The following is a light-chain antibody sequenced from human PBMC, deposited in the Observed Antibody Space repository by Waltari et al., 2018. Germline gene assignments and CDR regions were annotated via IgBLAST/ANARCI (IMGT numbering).Light chain of an antibody. Sequence: DIQMTQSPSYLSASVGDRVTLTCRASQTINKFLNWYQHKPGKAPKLLIYGASSLYSGVPSRFSGSGSGTDFSLTINGLQPEDSATYYCQQSYSPPQNTFGQGTQVEI. CDR3: QQSYSPPQNT. V-gene: IGKV1-39*01. J-gene: IGKJ5*01. CDR1: QTINKF. CDR2: GAS.